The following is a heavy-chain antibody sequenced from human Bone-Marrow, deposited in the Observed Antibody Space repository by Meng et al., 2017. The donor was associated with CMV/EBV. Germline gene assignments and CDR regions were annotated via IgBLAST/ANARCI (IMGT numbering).Heavy chain of an antibody. J-gene: IGHJ3*02. D-gene: IGHD2-2*02. CDR3: ARGRLSRYCSSTSCYTRGAFDI. V-gene: IGHV4-39*07. CDR2: INHSGST. CDR1: GGSISSSSYY. Sequence: SETLSLTCTVSGGSISSSSYYWGWIRQPPGKGLEWIGEINHSGSTNYNPSLKSRVTISVDTSKNQFSLKLSSVTAADTAVYYCARGRLSRYCSSTSCYTRGAFDIWGQGTMVTVSS.